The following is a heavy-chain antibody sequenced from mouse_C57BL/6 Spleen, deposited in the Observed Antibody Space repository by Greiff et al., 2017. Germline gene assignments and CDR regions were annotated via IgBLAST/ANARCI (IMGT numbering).Heavy chain of an antibody. CDR1: GYTFTDYE. CDR2: IDPETGGT. Sequence: QVQLQQSGAELVRPGASVTLSCKASGYTFTDYEMHWVKQTPVHGLEWIGAIDPETGGTAYNQKFKGKAILTADKSSSTAYMELRSLTSEDSAVYYCTRRGKIYGIYYFDDWGQGTTLTVSS. D-gene: IGHD2-1*01. J-gene: IGHJ2*01. CDR3: TRRGKIYGIYYFDD. V-gene: IGHV1-15*01.